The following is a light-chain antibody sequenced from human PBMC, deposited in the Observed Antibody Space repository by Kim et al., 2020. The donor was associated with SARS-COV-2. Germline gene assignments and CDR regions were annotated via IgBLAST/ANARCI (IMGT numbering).Light chain of an antibody. CDR2: GAS. J-gene: IGKJ2*03. CDR3: QQYNNWPPYS. Sequence: VYPRETAPLSCGASQSVSSHLTRYQPKTGQAPRLLIYGASTRATGIPTRFRCSGSGTEFTLTNSSLQSGDISIYYCQQYNNWPPYSFGQGTKLEI. V-gene: IGKV3-15*01. CDR1: QSVSSH.